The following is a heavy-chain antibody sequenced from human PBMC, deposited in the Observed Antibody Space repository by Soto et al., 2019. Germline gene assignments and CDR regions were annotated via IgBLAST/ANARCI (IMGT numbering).Heavy chain of an antibody. CDR2: ISGSVGST. CDR1: GFTFSSYA. D-gene: IGHD2-21*01. J-gene: IGHJ4*02. CDR3: AKPDLRVWTARNDY. Sequence: EVQLLESGGGLVQPGGSLRLSCAASGFTFSSYAMSWVRQAPGKGLEWVSAISGSVGSTYYADSVKGRFTISRDNPKNTLYLQMNSLRAEDTAVYYCAKPDLRVWTARNDYRGQGSLVTVSS. V-gene: IGHV3-23*01.